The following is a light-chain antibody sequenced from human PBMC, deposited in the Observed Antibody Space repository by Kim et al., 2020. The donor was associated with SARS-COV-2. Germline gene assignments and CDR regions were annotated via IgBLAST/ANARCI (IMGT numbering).Light chain of an antibody. CDR2: RNN. CDR3: AAWDDSLSGVV. Sequence: GQGVTICCSGSSSNSGSNYVYWYQQLPGTAPKLRIYRNNQRPSGVPDRFSGSKSGTSASLAISGLRSEDEADYYCAAWDDSLSGVVFGGGTQLTVL. J-gene: IGLJ2*01. CDR1: SSNSGSNY. V-gene: IGLV1-47*01.